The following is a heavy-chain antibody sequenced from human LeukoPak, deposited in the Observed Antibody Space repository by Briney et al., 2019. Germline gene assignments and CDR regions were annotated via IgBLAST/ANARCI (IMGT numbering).Heavy chain of an antibody. CDR3: AKELTTERTPGVDS. CDR2: ISGNGGNT. J-gene: IGHJ4*02. D-gene: IGHD4-17*01. CDR1: GFTFSSYA. V-gene: IGHV3-23*01. Sequence: GGSLRLSCAASGFTFSSYAMSWVRQAPGKGLEWVSSISGNGGNTFYGDSVKGRFTISRDNSKNTLFLQVNSLRVEDTAVYFCAKELTTERTPGVDSWGQGTLVTVSS.